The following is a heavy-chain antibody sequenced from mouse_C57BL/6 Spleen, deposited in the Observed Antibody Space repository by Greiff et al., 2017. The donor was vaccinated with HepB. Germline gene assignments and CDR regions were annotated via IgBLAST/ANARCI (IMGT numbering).Heavy chain of an antibody. D-gene: IGHD2-2*01. Sequence: EVQLVESGPELVKPGASVKMSCKASGYTFTDYNMHWVKQSHGKSLEWIGYINPNNGGTSYNQKFKGKATLTVNKSSSTAYMELRSLTSEDSAVYYCARGGYDEAMDYWGQGTSVTVSS. CDR3: ARGGYDEAMDY. CDR2: INPNNGGT. V-gene: IGHV1-22*01. J-gene: IGHJ4*01. CDR1: GYTFTDYN.